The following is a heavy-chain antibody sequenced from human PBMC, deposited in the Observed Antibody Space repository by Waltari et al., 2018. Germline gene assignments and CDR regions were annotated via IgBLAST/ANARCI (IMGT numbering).Heavy chain of an antibody. Sequence: EVQLVESGGGLVKPGGSLRLSCAASGFTFSNYNLNGVRQAPGKGLEWVSSSRSSSSYIYYADSVKGRFTISRDNAKNSLYRQMNSLRAEDTAVYYCARGEVGATTEYYFDYWGQGTLVTVSS. CDR2: SRSSSSYI. D-gene: IGHD1-26*01. CDR3: ARGEVGATTEYYFDY. CDR1: GFTFSNYN. V-gene: IGHV3-21*01. J-gene: IGHJ4*02.